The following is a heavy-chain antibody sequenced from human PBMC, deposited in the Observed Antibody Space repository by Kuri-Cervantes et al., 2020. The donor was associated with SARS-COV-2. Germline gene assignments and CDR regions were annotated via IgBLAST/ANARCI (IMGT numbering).Heavy chain of an antibody. CDR2: VRASGYNT. Sequence: GGFLRLSCAASGFSFRNSGMTWFRQAPGRGLEWVAGVRASGYNTYYANSVKGRLTISRDNSKNTLYLQMNSLRAEDTAVYFCAKDHFYDSSGLGGANFDYWGQGTLVTVSS. V-gene: IGHV3-23*01. J-gene: IGHJ4*02. CDR1: GFSFRNSG. CDR3: AKDHFYDSSGLGGANFDY. D-gene: IGHD3-22*01.